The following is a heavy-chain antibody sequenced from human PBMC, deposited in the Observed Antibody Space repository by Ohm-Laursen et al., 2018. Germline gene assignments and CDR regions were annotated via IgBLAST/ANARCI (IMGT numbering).Heavy chain of an antibody. CDR3: ARGFSGWWGRIDY. V-gene: IGHV4-34*01. J-gene: IGHJ4*02. D-gene: IGHD6-19*01. CDR1: GGSFSGYY. CDR2: INHSRST. Sequence: GTLSLTCAVYGGSFSGYYWNWIRQPPGKGLEWIGEINHSRSTKYNSSFKSRVTISVDTSKNQFSLKLSSVTAADTGVYYCARGFSGWWGRIDYWGQGILVTVSS.